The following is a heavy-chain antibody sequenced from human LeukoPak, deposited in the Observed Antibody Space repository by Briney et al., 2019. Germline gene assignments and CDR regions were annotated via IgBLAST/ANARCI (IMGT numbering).Heavy chain of an antibody. J-gene: IGHJ4*02. CDR1: GFTFSSYA. D-gene: IGHD5-18*01. CDR3: AGGSTEYNYAYGY. CDR2: ITGSGGST. Sequence: PGGSLRLSCAASGFTFSSYAMSWARQAPGKGLEWVSAITGSGGSTYYADSVQGRFSISRDNSKNTLFLQMNGLRAGDTAVYYCAGGSTEYNYAYGYWGQGTLVTVSS. V-gene: IGHV3-23*01.